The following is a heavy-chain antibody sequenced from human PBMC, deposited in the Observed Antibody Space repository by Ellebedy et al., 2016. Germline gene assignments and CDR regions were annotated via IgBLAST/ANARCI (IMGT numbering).Heavy chain of an antibody. V-gene: IGHV3-21*01. CDR3: ARDDLRSGYFNGAWNY. CDR1: GFTFSSYS. Sequence: GGSLRLSXAASGFTFSSYSMNWVRQAPGKGLEWVSSISSSSSYIYYADSVKGRFTISRDNAKNSLYLQMNSLRAEDTAVYYCARDDLRSGYFNGAWNYWGQGTLVTVSS. D-gene: IGHD5-12*01. J-gene: IGHJ4*02. CDR2: ISSSSSYI.